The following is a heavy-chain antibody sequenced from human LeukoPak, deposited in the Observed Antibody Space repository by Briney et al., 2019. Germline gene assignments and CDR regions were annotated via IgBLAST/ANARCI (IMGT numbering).Heavy chain of an antibody. J-gene: IGHJ3*02. CDR1: GGSISCGGYY. V-gene: IGHV4-31*03. D-gene: IGHD3-22*01. Sequence: SETLSLTCTVSGGSISCGGYYWSWLRQHPGKGLEWIGYIYYSGSTYYNPSLKSRVTISVDTSKNQFSLKLSSVTAADTAVYYCARDRIPTDSSGYYDAFDIWGQGTMVTVSS. CDR2: IYYSGST. CDR3: ARDRIPTDSSGYYDAFDI.